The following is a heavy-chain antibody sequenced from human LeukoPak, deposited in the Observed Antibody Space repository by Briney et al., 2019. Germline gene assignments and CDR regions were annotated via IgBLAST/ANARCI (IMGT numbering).Heavy chain of an antibody. CDR2: IYYSGST. V-gene: IGHV4-59*01. D-gene: IGHD6-6*01. Sequence: SETLSLTCTVSGGSISSYYWSWIRQPPGKGLEWIGYIYYSGSTNYNPSLKSRVTISVDTSKNQFSLKLSSVTAADTAVYYCARGDLRIAARRSYYYYYMDVWGKGTTVTASS. J-gene: IGHJ6*03. CDR1: GGSISSYY. CDR3: ARGDLRIAARRSYYYYYMDV.